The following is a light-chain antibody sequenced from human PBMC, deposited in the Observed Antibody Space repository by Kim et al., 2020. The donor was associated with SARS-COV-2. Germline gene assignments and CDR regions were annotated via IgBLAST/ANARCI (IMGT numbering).Light chain of an antibody. CDR1: SGSSDGNY. Sequence: GKTVTISCTRSSGSSDGNYVQWYQQRPGGVPTTVIYEDDQRPSGVSDRFSGSIDNSSNSASLTISGLRTEDEADYYCQSYNRDNVIFGGGTKLTVL. J-gene: IGLJ2*01. V-gene: IGLV6-57*03. CDR3: QSYNRDNVI. CDR2: EDD.